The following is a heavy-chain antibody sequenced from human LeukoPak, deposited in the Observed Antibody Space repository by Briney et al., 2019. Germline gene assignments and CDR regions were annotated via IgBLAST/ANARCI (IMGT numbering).Heavy chain of an antibody. CDR3: AKHSNWNAGVDWFDP. CDR1: GGSNY. D-gene: IGHD1-20*01. Sequence: SETLSLTCTVSGGSNYWSWIRQPPGKGLEWIAYIHYSGSTNYNPSLKSRVTISIDASKNQFSLKLNSVTAADTAVYYCAKHSNWNAGVDWFDPWGQGTLVTVSS. J-gene: IGHJ5*02. CDR2: IHYSGST. V-gene: IGHV4-59*08.